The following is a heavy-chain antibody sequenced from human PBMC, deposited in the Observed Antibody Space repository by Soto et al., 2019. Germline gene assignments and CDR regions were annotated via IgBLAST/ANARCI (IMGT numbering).Heavy chain of an antibody. CDR2: FIPIFGTA. Sequence: QVQLVQSGAEVKKPGSSVKVSCKASGGTFSSYAISWVRQAPGQGLEWMGGFIPIFGTANYAQKFQGRVTITADDSTRTAYMELSSLRSEDTAVYYCAREGAAAAPFDPWGQGTLVTVSS. D-gene: IGHD6-13*01. CDR1: GGTFSSYA. J-gene: IGHJ5*02. V-gene: IGHV1-69*01. CDR3: AREGAAAAPFDP.